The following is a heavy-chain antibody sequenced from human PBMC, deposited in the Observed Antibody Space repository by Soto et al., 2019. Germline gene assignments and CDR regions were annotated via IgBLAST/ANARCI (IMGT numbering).Heavy chain of an antibody. V-gene: IGHV5-51*01. Sequence: GESLKISCKASGYSFHTYWIGWVRELTGEGLEWMGIIYPDDSDTRYSPSFQGQVTISADKSFTTVYLQWNSLKASDTAIYYCARPGYYDSSGFFNFDHWGQRTLVTVSS. CDR1: GYSFHTYW. CDR2: IYPDDSDT. D-gene: IGHD3-22*01. J-gene: IGHJ4*02. CDR3: ARPGYYDSSGFFNFDH.